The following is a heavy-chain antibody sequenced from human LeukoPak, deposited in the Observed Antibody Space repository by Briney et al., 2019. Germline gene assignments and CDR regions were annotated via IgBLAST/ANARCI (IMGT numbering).Heavy chain of an antibody. J-gene: IGHJ3*02. V-gene: IGHV4-39*01. D-gene: IGHD6-13*01. CDR1: GGSISSSSYY. CDR3: ARPMRLAAAADAFDI. CDR2: IHYSGNT. Sequence: SETLSLTCTVSGGSISSSSYYWGWIRQPPGKGLEWIGSIHYSGNTYYNPSLKSPVTISVDTSKNQFSLKLSSVTAADTAVYFCARPMRLAAAADAFDIWGQGTMVTVSS.